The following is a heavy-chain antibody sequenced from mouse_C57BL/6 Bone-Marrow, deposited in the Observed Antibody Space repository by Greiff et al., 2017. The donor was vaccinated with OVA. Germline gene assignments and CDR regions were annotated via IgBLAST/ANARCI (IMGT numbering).Heavy chain of an antibody. CDR1: GFSFNTYA. D-gene: IGHD1-2*01. CDR3: VRHAPLPRYFDV. Sequence: EVQVVESGGGLVQPKGSLKLSCAASGFSFNTYAMNWVRQAPGKGLEWVARIRSKSNNYATYYADSVKDRFTISRDDSESMLYLQMNNLKTEDTAMYYCVRHAPLPRYFDVWGTGTTVTVSS. J-gene: IGHJ1*03. V-gene: IGHV10-1*01. CDR2: IRSKSNNYAT.